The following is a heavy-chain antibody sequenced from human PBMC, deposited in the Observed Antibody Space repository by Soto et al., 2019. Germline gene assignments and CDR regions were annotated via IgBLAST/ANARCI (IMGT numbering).Heavy chain of an antibody. CDR2: ISSHNGNT. Sequence: QVHLVQSGAEVKNPGASVKVSCKGSGYDFTTYGITWVRQTPGQGLEWMAWISSHNGNTNYAQTLQGRVTVTRDTSTSTAYIELRSLRSDDTAVYYCARVRYGDYWGQGALVTVSS. V-gene: IGHV1-18*01. J-gene: IGHJ4*02. D-gene: IGHD1-1*01. CDR1: GYDFTTYG. CDR3: ARVRYGDY.